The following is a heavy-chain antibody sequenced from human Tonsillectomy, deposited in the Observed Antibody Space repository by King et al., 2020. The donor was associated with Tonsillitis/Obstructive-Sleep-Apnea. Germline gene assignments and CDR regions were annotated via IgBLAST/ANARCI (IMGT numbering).Heavy chain of an antibody. CDR2: ISAYNGNT. Sequence: QLVQSGAEVKKPGASVKVSCKASGYTFTSYGISWVRQAPGQGLEWMGWISAYNGNTNYAQKLQGRVTMTTDTPTSTAYMELRSLRSDDTAVYYCARVRFLEWSHYYYYYMDVWGKGTTVTVSS. J-gene: IGHJ6*03. D-gene: IGHD3-3*01. CDR1: GYTFTSYG. V-gene: IGHV1-18*01. CDR3: ARVRFLEWSHYYYYYMDV.